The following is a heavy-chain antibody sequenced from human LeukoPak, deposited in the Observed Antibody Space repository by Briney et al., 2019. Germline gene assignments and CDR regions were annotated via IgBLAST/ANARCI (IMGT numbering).Heavy chain of an antibody. CDR2: ISSSSSYI. CDR1: GFTFSSYS. Sequence: GRSLRLSCAASGFTFSSYSMNWVRQAPGKGLEWVSSISSSSSYIYYADSVKGRFTISRDNAKNSLYLQMNSLRAEDTAVYYCASWGYLRGFDIWGQGTMVTVSS. J-gene: IGHJ3*02. CDR3: ASWGYLRGFDI. D-gene: IGHD3-16*01. V-gene: IGHV3-21*01.